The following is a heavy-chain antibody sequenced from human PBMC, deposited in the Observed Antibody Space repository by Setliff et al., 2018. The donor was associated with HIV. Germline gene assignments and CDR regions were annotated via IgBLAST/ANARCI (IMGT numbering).Heavy chain of an antibody. D-gene: IGHD2-21*01. V-gene: IGHV3-73*01. Sequence: GGSLRLSCAASGFTFSHAWMTWVRQAPGKGLEWVGRIKTQPSNYATAHGASMEGRFTISRDGSKSTAYLQLSSLKVEDTAVYFCAASADGDCATTSCTNWFDPWGQGTLVTVSS. CDR1: GFTFSHAW. CDR2: IKTQPSNYAT. J-gene: IGHJ5*02. CDR3: AASADGDCATTSCTNWFDP.